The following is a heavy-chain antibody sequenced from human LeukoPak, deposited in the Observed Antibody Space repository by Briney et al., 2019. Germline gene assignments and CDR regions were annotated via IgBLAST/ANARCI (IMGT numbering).Heavy chain of an antibody. CDR1: GYTFTSYD. D-gene: IGHD3-22*01. J-gene: IGHJ4*02. Sequence: ASVKVSCKASGYTFTSYDINWVRQATGQGLEWMGWMNPNSGTTGYAQKFQGRVTITRNTSKSTAYMELSRLRSEDTAVYYCARSSGFASDYWGQGTLVTVSS. V-gene: IGHV1-8*03. CDR2: MNPNSGTT. CDR3: ARSSGFASDY.